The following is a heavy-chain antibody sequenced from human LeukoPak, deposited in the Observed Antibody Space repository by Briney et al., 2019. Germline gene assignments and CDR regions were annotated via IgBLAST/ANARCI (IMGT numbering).Heavy chain of an antibody. CDR1: GGSISDSNYY. J-gene: IGHJ4*02. CDR2: IYYSGTA. V-gene: IGHV4-39*07. Sequence: SETLSLTCTVSGGSISDSNYYWAWVRQPPGEGLEWIGNIYYSGTAYYNPSLRSRVSMSIDTSKNQFSLNVTSPTAADTAVYYCTIDPHFSRNYRDYKFWVDYWGQGTLVTVSS. CDR3: TIDPHFSRNYRDYKFWVDY. D-gene: IGHD4-17*01.